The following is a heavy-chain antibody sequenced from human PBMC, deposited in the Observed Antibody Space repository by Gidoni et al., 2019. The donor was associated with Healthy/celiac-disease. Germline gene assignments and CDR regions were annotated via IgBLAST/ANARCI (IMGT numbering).Heavy chain of an antibody. D-gene: IGHD6-13*01. V-gene: IGHV3-23*01. J-gene: IGHJ4*02. CDR1: GFTFSSYA. CDR3: AKLGIAAAGTPLYY. Sequence: EVQLLKSGGGLVEPGGSLRLSCAASGFTFSSYAMSWVRQAPGKGLAWVAAISGSGGSTYYADSVKGRFTISRDNPKNTLYLQMNSLRAEDTAVYYCAKLGIAAAGTPLYYWGQGTLVTVSS. CDR2: ISGSGGST.